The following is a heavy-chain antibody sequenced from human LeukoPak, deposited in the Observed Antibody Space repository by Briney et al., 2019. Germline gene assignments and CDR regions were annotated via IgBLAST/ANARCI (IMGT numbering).Heavy chain of an antibody. CDR3: ARDIAAAGTFDY. CDR1: GGSISSGSYY. D-gene: IGHD6-13*01. Sequence: SETLSLTCTVSGGSISSGSYYWSWIRQPAGKGLEWIGRIYTSGSTHYNPSLKSRVTISVDTSKNQFSLKLSSVTAADTAVYYCARDIAAAGTFDYWGQGTLVTVSS. J-gene: IGHJ4*02. V-gene: IGHV4-61*02. CDR2: IYTSGST.